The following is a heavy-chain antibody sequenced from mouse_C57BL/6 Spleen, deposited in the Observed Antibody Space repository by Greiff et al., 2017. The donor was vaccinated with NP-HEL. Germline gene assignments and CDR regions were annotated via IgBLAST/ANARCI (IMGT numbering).Heavy chain of an antibody. Sequence: EVMLVESGGGLVKPGGSLKLSCAASGFTFSSYAMSWVRQTPEKRLEWVATISDGGSYTYYPDNVKGRFTISRDNAKNNLYLQMSHLKSEDTAMYYCARDDYDERFAYWGQGTLVTVSA. V-gene: IGHV5-4*01. CDR3: ARDDYDERFAY. CDR1: GFTFSSYA. CDR2: ISDGGSYT. D-gene: IGHD2-4*01. J-gene: IGHJ3*01.